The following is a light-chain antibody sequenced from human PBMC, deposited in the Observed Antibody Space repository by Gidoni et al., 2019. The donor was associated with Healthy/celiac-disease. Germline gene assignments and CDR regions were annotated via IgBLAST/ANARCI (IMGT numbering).Light chain of an antibody. CDR2: LGS. CDR3: MQALQTPCS. CDR1: QSLLHSNGYNY. V-gene: IGKV2-28*01. Sequence: DIVMTQSPLSLLVTPGAPASISCRSSQSLLHSNGYNYLDWYLQKPGQSPQLLIYLGSNRASGVPDRFSGSGSGTDFTLKISRVEAEDVGVYYCMQALQTPCSFGQGTKLEIK. J-gene: IGKJ2*04.